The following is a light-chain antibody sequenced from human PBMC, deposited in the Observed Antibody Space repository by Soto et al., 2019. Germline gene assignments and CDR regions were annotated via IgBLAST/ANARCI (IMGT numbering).Light chain of an antibody. CDR2: GAS. CDR1: QSVGSS. Sequence: EIVLTQSPATLSLSPGERSTLSCRASQSVGSSLAWYQQKLGQAPRLLIYGASTRATGIPARFSGSGSGTEFTLTISSLQSEDFAVYYCQQYNNWPFTFGQGTRLEI. J-gene: IGKJ5*01. V-gene: IGKV3-15*01. CDR3: QQYNNWPFT.